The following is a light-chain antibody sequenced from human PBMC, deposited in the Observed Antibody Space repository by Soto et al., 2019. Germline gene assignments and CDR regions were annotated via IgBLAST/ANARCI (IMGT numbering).Light chain of an antibody. J-gene: IGKJ1*01. V-gene: IGKV3-20*01. CDR2: ATS. CDR1: QPVNSGY. Sequence: EILLTHSPGTLSLSPGETAALSGGASQPVNSGYLAWFQQRPGQAPRLLIFATSRRATDIPDRFSGSGSGTDFTLAIRRLEPEDFAVYYCHQFGYSPRTFGQGTKVDIK. CDR3: HQFGYSPRT.